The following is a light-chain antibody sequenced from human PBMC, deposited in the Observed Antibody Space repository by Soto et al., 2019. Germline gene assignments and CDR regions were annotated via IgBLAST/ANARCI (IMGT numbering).Light chain of an antibody. CDR2: DVS. J-gene: IGLJ3*02. Sequence: QSALTQPASVSGSPGQSITISCTGTTSDVGAYDYVSWYQQHPATAPKLVIYDVSNRPSGVSNRFSGSKSGNTASLTISGLQAEDEADYYCSSHTSSRTRVFGGGTKLTVL. V-gene: IGLV2-14*03. CDR1: TSDVGAYDY. CDR3: SSHTSSRTRV.